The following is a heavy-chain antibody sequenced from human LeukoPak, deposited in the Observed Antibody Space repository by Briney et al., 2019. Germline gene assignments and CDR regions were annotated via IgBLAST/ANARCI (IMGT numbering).Heavy chain of an antibody. Sequence: SETLSLTCTVSGGSISNYYWTWTRQPAGKGLEWIGRIYTSGSTNYNPSLKSRVTMSVDTSKNQFSLKLSSVTAADTAVYYCARERMTTVTRGWFDPWGQGTLVTVSS. J-gene: IGHJ5*02. CDR2: IYTSGST. D-gene: IGHD4-17*01. V-gene: IGHV4-4*07. CDR3: ARERMTTVTRGWFDP. CDR1: GGSISNYY.